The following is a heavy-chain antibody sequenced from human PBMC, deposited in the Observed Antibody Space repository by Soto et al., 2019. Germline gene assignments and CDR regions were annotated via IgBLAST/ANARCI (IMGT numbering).Heavy chain of an antibody. D-gene: IGHD6-13*01. CDR1: GFTLSSYS. V-gene: IGHV3-21*01. Sequence: GSLRVSCAASGFTLSSYSMNWVRQAPGKGLEWVSSISSSSSYIYYADSVKGRFTISRDNAKNSLYLQMKSLRAEDTAVYYRATGVGSSSWNYYGMDVWGQGTTVTVSS. CDR3: ATGVGSSSWNYYGMDV. CDR2: ISSSSSYI. J-gene: IGHJ6*02.